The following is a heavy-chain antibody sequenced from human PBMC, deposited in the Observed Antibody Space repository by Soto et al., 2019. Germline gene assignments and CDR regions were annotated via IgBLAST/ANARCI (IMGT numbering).Heavy chain of an antibody. Sequence: SETLSLTCTVSGGSTSSGNYCWSWIRQPPGKGLEWIGFIHYSGSSYYNPSLKSRVTISVDTSKNQFSLKLDSVTAADTAVYYCARDLDTATYFDYWGHGTLVTVSS. V-gene: IGHV4-30-4*01. CDR1: GGSTSSGNYC. J-gene: IGHJ4*01. D-gene: IGHD5-18*01. CDR3: ARDLDTATYFDY. CDR2: IHYSGSS.